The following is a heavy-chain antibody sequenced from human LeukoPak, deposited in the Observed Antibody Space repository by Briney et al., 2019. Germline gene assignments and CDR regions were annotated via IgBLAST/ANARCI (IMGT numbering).Heavy chain of an antibody. J-gene: IGHJ4*02. V-gene: IGHV4-59*12. CDR1: GGSISSYY. CDR3: ASISSSWYSDY. CDR2: IYYSGST. Sequence: SETLSLTCTVSGGSISSYYWSWIRQPPGKGLEWIGYIYYSGSTNYNPSLKSRVTISVDTSKNQFSLKLSSVTAADTAVYYCASISSSWYSDYWGQGTLVTVSS. D-gene: IGHD6-13*01.